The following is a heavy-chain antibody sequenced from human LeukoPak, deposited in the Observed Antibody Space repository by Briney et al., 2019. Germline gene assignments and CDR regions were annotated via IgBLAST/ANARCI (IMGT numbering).Heavy chain of an antibody. CDR3: ARVVVVADPLAFDI. D-gene: IGHD2-15*01. CDR1: GGTFSSYA. CDR2: IIPILGIA. J-gene: IGHJ3*02. Sequence: SVKVSCKASGGTFSSYAISWVRQARGQGLEWMGRIIPILGIANYAQKFQGRVTITADKSTSTAYMELSSLRSEDTAVYYCARVVVVADPLAFDIWGQGTMVTVSS. V-gene: IGHV1-69*04.